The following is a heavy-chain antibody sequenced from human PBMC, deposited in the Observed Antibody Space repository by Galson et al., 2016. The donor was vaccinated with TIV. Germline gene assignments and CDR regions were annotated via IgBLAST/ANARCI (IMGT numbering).Heavy chain of an antibody. CDR2: ISPDGTTI. CDR1: GFTFSAYW. CDR3: ARDRYGDPPDFDS. V-gene: IGHV3-74*01. Sequence: SLRLSCAASGFTFSAYWIHWVRQAPGKGLDWVLRISPDGTTINHVDSAKGRFTFSRDNSKNTVYLQMNSLRAEDTAVYYCARDRYGDPPDFDSWGQGTLVSLSS. J-gene: IGHJ4*02. D-gene: IGHD4-17*01.